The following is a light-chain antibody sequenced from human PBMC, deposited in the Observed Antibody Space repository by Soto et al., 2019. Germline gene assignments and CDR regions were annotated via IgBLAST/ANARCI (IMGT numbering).Light chain of an antibody. CDR1: QSVSSS. J-gene: IGKJ2*01. Sequence: EIVMTQSPATLSVSPGERATLSCRASQSVSSSLAWYQHKPGQAPRLLIYGASIRATGIPARFSGSGSGTEFTLTIGSLQSEDFAAYYCQQYNNRYTFGQGTKLEIK. CDR3: QQYNNRYT. V-gene: IGKV3D-15*01. CDR2: GAS.